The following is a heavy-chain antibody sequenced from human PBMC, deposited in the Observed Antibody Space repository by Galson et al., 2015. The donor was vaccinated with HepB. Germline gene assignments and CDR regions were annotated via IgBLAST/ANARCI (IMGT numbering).Heavy chain of an antibody. Sequence: ETLSLTCVVSGGSSNYYYWNWIRQPPGKGLEWIGEINHGGSTNYNPSLKSRVTLSLDTSNNHFSLKLTSVTAADTAVYYCAREGAGATGGGFDYWGQGSLVTVSS. J-gene: IGHJ4*02. D-gene: IGHD1-26*01. CDR3: AREGAGATGGGFDY. CDR1: GGSSNYYY. CDR2: INHGGST. V-gene: IGHV4-34*01.